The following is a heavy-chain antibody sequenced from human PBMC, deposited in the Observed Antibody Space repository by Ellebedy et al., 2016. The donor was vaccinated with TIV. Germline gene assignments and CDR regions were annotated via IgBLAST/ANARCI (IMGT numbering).Heavy chain of an antibody. CDR2: IWYDGTNK. CDR3: ASSYCSTPSCYYYYMDV. Sequence: GGSLRLSXAASGFTFSSYGMHWVRQAPGKGLEWVAFIWYDGTNKKYADSVKGRFTISRDNSKHTLYLQMDSLRVEDTAVYYCASSYCSTPSCYYYYMDVWGKGTTVTVSS. D-gene: IGHD2-2*01. CDR1: GFTFSSYG. V-gene: IGHV3-30*02. J-gene: IGHJ6*03.